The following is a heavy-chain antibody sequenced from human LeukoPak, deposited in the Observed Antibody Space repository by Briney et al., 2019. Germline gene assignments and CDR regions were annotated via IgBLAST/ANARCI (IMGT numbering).Heavy chain of an antibody. D-gene: IGHD3-22*01. CDR2: IGGSGGTT. V-gene: IGHV3-23*01. CDR1: GFTFSSYA. J-gene: IGHJ4*02. Sequence: GGSLRLSCAASGFTFSSYAMSWVRQAPGRGLEWVSSIGGSGGTTYYAVSVKGRFTISRDNSKNTLHLQMNSLRAEDTAVYYCAKSRARKEGSSGSIDYWGQGTLVTVSS. CDR3: AKSRARKEGSSGSIDY.